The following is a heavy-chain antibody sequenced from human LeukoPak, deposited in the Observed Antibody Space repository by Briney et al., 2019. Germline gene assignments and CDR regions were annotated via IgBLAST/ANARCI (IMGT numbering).Heavy chain of an antibody. CDR2: INTNTGNS. CDR3: ARVYVAGPEIDAFDI. Sequence: ASVKVSCKASGYRFTSYAMNWVRQAPGQGLEWMGWINTNTGNSTYAQGFTGRYVFSLDTSVSTAYLQISSLKAEDTAVYYCARVYVAGPEIDAFDIWGQGTMVTVSS. D-gene: IGHD6-19*01. V-gene: IGHV7-4-1*02. J-gene: IGHJ3*02. CDR1: GYRFTSYA.